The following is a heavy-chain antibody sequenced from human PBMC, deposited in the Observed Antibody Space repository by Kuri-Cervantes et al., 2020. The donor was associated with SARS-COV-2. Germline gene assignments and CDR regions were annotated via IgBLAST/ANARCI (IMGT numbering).Heavy chain of an antibody. CDR1: GYTLTELS. CDR3: ARGVTMVRGVSLQQQSLGIEGY. D-gene: IGHD3-10*01. CDR2: FDPEDGET. Sequence: ASVKVSCKVSGYTLTELSMHWVRQAPGKGLEWMGGFDPEDGETIYAQKFQGRVTMAEDTSTDTAYMELSRLRSDDTAVYYCARGVTMVRGVSLQQQSLGIEGYWGQGTRVTVSS. J-gene: IGHJ4*02. V-gene: IGHV1-24*01.